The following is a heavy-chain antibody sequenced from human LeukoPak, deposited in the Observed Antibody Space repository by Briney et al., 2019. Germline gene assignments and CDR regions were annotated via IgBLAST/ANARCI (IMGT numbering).Heavy chain of an antibody. CDR1: GFTFSSYE. CDR3: ARSYNDILTGPNDAFDI. V-gene: IGHV3-7*01. D-gene: IGHD3-9*01. J-gene: IGHJ3*02. CDR2: IKQDGSEK. Sequence: PGGSLRLSCAASGFTFSSYEMNWVRQAPGKGLEWVANIKQDGSEKYYVDSVKGRFTISRDNAKNSLYLQMNSLRAEDTAVYYCARSYNDILTGPNDAFDIWGQGTMVTVSS.